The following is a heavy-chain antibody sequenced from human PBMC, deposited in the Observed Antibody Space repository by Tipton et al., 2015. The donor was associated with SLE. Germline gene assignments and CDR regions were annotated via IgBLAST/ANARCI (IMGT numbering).Heavy chain of an antibody. CDR1: GGSISSHY. CDR2: IYYSGST. D-gene: IGHD2-15*01. CDR3: ARRGYCIRY. J-gene: IGHJ1*01. V-gene: IGHV4-59*11. Sequence: TLSLTCAVYGGSISSHYWSWIRQPPGKGLEWIGYIYYSGSTNYNPSLKSRVTISVDTSKNQFSLKLSSVTAADTAVYYCARRGYCIRYWGQGTLVTVSS.